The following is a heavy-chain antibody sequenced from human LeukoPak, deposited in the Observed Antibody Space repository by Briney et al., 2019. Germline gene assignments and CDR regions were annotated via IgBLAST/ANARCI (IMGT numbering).Heavy chain of an antibody. V-gene: IGHV1-18*01. CDR2: ISAYNGNT. J-gene: IGHJ4*02. CDR3: ASRAYSSGWFTFDH. Sequence: ASVKVSCKASGYTFTSYGISWVRQAPGQGLEWMGWISAYNGNTNYAQKLQGRVTMTTDTSTSTAYMELRSLRSDDTAVYYCASRAYSSGWFTFDHWGQGTLVTVSS. D-gene: IGHD6-19*01. CDR1: GYTFTSYG.